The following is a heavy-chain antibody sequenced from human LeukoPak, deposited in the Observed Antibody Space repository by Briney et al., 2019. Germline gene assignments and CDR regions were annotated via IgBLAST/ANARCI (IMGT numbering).Heavy chain of an antibody. CDR2: MDGSGEII. D-gene: IGHD3-10*01. V-gene: IGHV3-11*04. J-gene: IGHJ4*02. CDR3: ARLSIIKYRPEGYFDH. CDR1: GFALSVSY. Sequence: GGSLRLSCAASGFALSVSYMSWVRQAPGKGLEWISYMDGSGEIIHYASSVRGRFTISRDNAKESLYLQMNSLRAEDTALYYCARLSIIKYRPEGYFDHWGQGTLATVSS.